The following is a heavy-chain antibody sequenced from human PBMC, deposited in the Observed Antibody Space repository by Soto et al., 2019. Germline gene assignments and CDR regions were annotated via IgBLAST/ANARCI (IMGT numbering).Heavy chain of an antibody. D-gene: IGHD2-2*01. CDR1: GGTFSSYT. Sequence: QVQLVQSGAEVKKPGSSVKVSCKASGGTFSSYTISWVRQAPGHGLEWVGRIIPILGIANYAQKFQGRVTITADKSPDTVYMQLSSLKSEDTAVYYCARATSLGYCSSTSCTPKQFDPWGQGTMVTVSS. J-gene: IGHJ5*02. CDR3: ARATSLGYCSSTSCTPKQFDP. V-gene: IGHV1-69*02. CDR2: IIPILGIA.